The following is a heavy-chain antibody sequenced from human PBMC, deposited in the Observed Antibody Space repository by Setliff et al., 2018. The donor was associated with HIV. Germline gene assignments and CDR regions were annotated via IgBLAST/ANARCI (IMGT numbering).Heavy chain of an antibody. CDR2: IYYSGST. CDR3: ARGGGPDTNFDS. CDR1: DGSFSSDY. V-gene: IGHV4-59*12. J-gene: IGHJ4*02. Sequence: TLSLTCTVSDGSFSSDYWTWIRQTPGKGLEWIGYIYYSGSTKYNPSLTSRVTISVDTSKNHFSLKLTSVTAADTAVYYCARGGGPDTNFDSWGRGTLVTVSS.